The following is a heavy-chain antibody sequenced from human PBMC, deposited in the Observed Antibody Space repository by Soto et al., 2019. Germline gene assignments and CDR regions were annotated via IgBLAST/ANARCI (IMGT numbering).Heavy chain of an antibody. Sequence: QVQLQESGPGLVKPSQTLSLTCTVSGGSISSGGYYWSWIRQHPGKGLEWIGYIYYSGSTYYNPSLKSRVTVSVDTSKNQFSLKLSSVTAADTAVYYCARDTVITFGGVIFRNWFDPWGQGTLVTVSS. D-gene: IGHD3-16*02. J-gene: IGHJ5*02. CDR3: ARDTVITFGGVIFRNWFDP. V-gene: IGHV4-31*03. CDR2: IYYSGST. CDR1: GGSISSGGYY.